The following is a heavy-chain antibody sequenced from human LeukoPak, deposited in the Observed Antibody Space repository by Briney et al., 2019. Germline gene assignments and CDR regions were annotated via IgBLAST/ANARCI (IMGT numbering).Heavy chain of an antibody. CDR2: ITGDAGST. Sequence: GGSLRLSCAASGFTFSIYAMPWVRQTPGKGLEWVSFITGDAGSTSYADSVKGRFTISRDNSKNTLFLQLNSLSAEDTAVYYCAKTTGNGHWLIEFWGQGTLVTVSS. V-gene: IGHV3-23*01. CDR1: GFTFSIYA. D-gene: IGHD4-23*01. CDR3: AKTTGNGHWLIEF. J-gene: IGHJ4*02.